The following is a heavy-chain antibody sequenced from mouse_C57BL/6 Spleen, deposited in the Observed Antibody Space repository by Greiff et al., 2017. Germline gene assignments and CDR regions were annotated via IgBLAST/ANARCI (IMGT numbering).Heavy chain of an antibody. CDR2: ISYDGSN. D-gene: IGHD4-1*01. CDR1: GYSITSGYY. J-gene: IGHJ2*01. V-gene: IGHV3-6*01. CDR3: ASLNWDYFDY. Sequence: VQLKESGPGLVKPSPSLSLTCSVTGYSITSGYYWNWIRQFPGNKLEWMGYISYDGSNNYNPSLKNRISITRDTSKNQFYLKLNSVTTEDTATYYCASLNWDYFDYGGQGTTLTVSS.